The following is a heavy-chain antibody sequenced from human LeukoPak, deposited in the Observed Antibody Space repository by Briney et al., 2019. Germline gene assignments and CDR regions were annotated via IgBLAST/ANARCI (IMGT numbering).Heavy chain of an antibody. CDR2: INPNSGDT. V-gene: IGHV1-2*02. CDR1: GYPFTDQF. D-gene: IGHD1-26*01. Sequence: ASVRVSYKASGYPFTDQFINWVRQAPGRGLEWMGWINPNSGDTNYEQRFQGRVTMTRDTSISTAYMDLTRLASDDTAVYYCARGELLVDHWGRGTLVTVSS. J-gene: IGHJ4*02. CDR3: ARGELLVDH.